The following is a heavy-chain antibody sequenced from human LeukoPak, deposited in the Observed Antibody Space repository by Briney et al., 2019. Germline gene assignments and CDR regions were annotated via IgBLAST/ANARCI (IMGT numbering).Heavy chain of an antibody. J-gene: IGHJ6*03. CDR1: GFTFSSHN. D-gene: IGHD3-16*01. Sequence: GGSLRLSCAASGFTFSSHNMNWVRQAPGRGLEWISYITTGSSTIKYADSVKGRFTISRDNTKSSLYLQMNSLRDEDTAVYYCARDRGAVGGLLSYHFYYMDVWGKATPVTVS. V-gene: IGHV3-48*02. CDR3: ARDRGAVGGLLSYHFYYMDV. CDR2: ITTGSSTI.